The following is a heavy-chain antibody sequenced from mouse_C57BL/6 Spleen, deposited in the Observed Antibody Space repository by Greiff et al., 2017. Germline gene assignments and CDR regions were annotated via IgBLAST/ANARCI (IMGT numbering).Heavy chain of an antibody. Sequence: QVQLQQSGAELAKPGASVKLSCKASGYTFTSYWMHWVKQRPGQGLEWIGYINPCSGYTKYNQKFKDKATLTADKSSSTAYMQLSSLTYEDSAVDYCGSGGRYDYDWFAYWGQGTLVTVSA. J-gene: IGHJ3*01. D-gene: IGHD2-4*01. CDR3: GSGGRYDYDWFAY. V-gene: IGHV1-7*01. CDR1: GYTFTSYW. CDR2: INPCSGYT.